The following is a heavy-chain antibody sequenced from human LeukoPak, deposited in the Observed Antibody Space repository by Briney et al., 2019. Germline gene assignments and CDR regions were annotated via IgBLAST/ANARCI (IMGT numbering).Heavy chain of an antibody. D-gene: IGHD2-2*01. J-gene: IGHJ6*03. CDR3: ARDTEDCSSTSCPYYYYYYMDV. CDR1: GGTFSSNA. Sequence: SVKVSCKASGGTFSSNAISWVRQAPGQGLEWMGGIIPIFGTANYAQKFQGRVTITADESTSTAYMELSSLRSEDTAVYYCARDTEDCSSTSCPYYYYYYMDVWGKGTTVTVSS. V-gene: IGHV1-69*13. CDR2: IIPIFGTA.